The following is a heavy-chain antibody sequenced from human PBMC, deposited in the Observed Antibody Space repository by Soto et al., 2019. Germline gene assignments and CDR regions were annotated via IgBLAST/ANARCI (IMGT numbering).Heavy chain of an antibody. D-gene: IGHD1-20*01. CDR3: ARVITGTDVFDI. J-gene: IGHJ3*02. CDR2: IYNNGGT. Sequence: SCKASGYTFTSYGISWLRQPPGKGLEWIGYIYNNGGTNYNPSLMSRVTISRDTSKNHFSLTLSSVTASDTAVYYCARVITGTDVFDIWGRGTMVTVSS. V-gene: IGHV4-59*01. CDR1: GYTFTSYG.